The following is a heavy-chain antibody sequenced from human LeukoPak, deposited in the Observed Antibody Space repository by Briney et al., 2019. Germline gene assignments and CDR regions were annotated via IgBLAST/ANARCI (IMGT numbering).Heavy chain of an antibody. J-gene: IGHJ4*02. CDR3: ARTGNNFKDTFHS. CDR1: GGSFSGYY. CDR2: SSHGGNT. Sequence: SETLSLTCAVYGGSFSGYYWNWIRQPPGKGLEWIGESSHGGNTKYNPSLKSRVTISVDTSKNQFSLKLSSVTAADTAVYYCARTGNNFKDTFHSWGQGTLVTVSS. D-gene: IGHD1-20*01. V-gene: IGHV4-34*01.